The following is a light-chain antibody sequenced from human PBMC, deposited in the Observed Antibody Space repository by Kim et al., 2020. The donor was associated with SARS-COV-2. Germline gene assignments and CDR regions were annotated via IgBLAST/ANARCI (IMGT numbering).Light chain of an antibody. V-gene: IGLV3-1*01. J-gene: IGLJ2*01. Sequence: SVAPRQTASITCSGGGLGDEYVCWYRHKPGQSPEVVIYQDTQRPSGIPERFSGYNSGNTATLTISGTQDVDEAGYYCQVWDSTTTVFGGGTQLTVL. CDR2: QDT. CDR1: GLGDEY. CDR3: QVWDSTTTV.